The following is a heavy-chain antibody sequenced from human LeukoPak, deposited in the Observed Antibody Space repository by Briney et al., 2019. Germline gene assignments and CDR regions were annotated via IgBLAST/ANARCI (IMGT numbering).Heavy chain of an antibody. CDR3: AQDLYGS. V-gene: IGHV3-30*18. CDR2: ISYDGSIK. Sequence: EGSLRLSCAASGFTFRSYGMHWVRQAPGKGLEWVAVISYDGSIKYYADSVKGRFTISRDNSKNTLYLQMSSLSAEDTAFYYCAQDLYGSGGQGTLVTVSS. J-gene: IGHJ4*02. D-gene: IGHD3-10*01. CDR1: GFTFRSYG.